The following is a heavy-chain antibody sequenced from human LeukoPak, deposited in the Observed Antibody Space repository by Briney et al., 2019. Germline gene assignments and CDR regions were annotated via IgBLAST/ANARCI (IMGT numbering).Heavy chain of an antibody. V-gene: IGHV4-30-2*01. J-gene: IGHJ4*02. D-gene: IGHD3-22*01. CDR3: ARGGEGDYYDSSGYFDY. Sequence: SETLSLTCAVSGGSISSGGYSWSWIRQPPGKGLEWIGYIYHSGSTYYDPSLKSRVTISVDRSKNQFSLKLSSVTAADTAVYYCARGGEGDYYDSSGYFDYWGQGTLVTVSS. CDR1: GGSISSGGYS. CDR2: IYHSGST.